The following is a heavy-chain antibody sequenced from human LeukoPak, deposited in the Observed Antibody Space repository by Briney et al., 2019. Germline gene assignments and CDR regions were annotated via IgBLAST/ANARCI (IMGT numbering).Heavy chain of an antibody. J-gene: IGHJ4*02. V-gene: IGHV3-23*01. CDR2: ISGSAEST. D-gene: IGHD5-12*01. Sequence: GGSLRLSCVASGFTFNSYAMSWVRQAPGKGLEWVSSISGSAESTHFADSVKSRFTISRDNSKNTLYLQMNSLRAEDTAVYYCARDGNSGYDYFDYWGQGTLVTVSS. CDR1: GFTFNSYA. CDR3: ARDGNSGYDYFDY.